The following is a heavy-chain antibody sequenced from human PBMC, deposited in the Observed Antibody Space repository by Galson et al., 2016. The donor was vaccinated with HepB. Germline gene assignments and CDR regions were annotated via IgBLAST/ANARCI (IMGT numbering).Heavy chain of an antibody. D-gene: IGHD7-27*01. Sequence: SLRLSCAASGFTVSSNYMNWVRLAPGKGLEWVSIIYVGGSTYYADSVRGRFTISRDNSKNTLYLQMNSLRAEDTAVYYCAGSGDYYYFDYWGQGTLVTVSS. J-gene: IGHJ4*02. CDR3: AGSGDYYYFDY. CDR1: GFTVSSNY. V-gene: IGHV3-53*01. CDR2: IYVGGST.